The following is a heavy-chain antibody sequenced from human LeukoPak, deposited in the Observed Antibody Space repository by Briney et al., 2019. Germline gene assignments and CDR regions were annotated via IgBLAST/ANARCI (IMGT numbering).Heavy chain of an antibody. CDR3: ARDGSSGWLGY. V-gene: IGHV3-33*01. D-gene: IGHD6-19*01. CDR1: GFTFSSYG. Sequence: GRSLRLSCAASGFTFSSYGMHWVRQAPGKGLEWVAVIWYDGSNKYYADSVKGRFTISRDNSKNTLYLQMNSLRAGDTAVYYCARDGSSGWLGYWGQGTLVTVSS. CDR2: IWYDGSNK. J-gene: IGHJ4*02.